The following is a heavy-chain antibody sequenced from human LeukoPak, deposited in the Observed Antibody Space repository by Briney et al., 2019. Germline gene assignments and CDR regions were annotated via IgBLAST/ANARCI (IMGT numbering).Heavy chain of an antibody. CDR2: INPNSGGT. V-gene: IGHV1-2*02. J-gene: IGHJ3*02. CDR1: GYTFTGYY. D-gene: IGHD3-22*01. CDR3: AKNLSPYYYDSSDYYRPDAFDI. Sequence: ASVKVSCKASGYTFTGYYIHWVRQAPGQGLEWMGWINPNSGGTNYAQKFQGGVTMTRDTSVSTAYMELSRLRSDDTAIYYCAKNLSPYYYDSSDYYRPDAFDIWGQGTMVTVSS.